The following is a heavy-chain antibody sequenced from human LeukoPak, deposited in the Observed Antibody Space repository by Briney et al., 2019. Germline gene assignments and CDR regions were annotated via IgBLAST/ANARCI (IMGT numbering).Heavy chain of an antibody. CDR2: IKQDGSEK. J-gene: IGHJ4*02. V-gene: IGHV3-7*01. CDR3: AREWFGELNYFDY. D-gene: IGHD3-10*01. Sequence: GGSLRLSCAASGFTFSSYWMSWVRQAPGKGLEWVANIKQDGSEKYYVDSVKGRFTISRDNAKNSLYLQMNSLRAEDTAVYYCAREWFGELNYFDYWGQGTLVTVSS. CDR1: GFTFSSYW.